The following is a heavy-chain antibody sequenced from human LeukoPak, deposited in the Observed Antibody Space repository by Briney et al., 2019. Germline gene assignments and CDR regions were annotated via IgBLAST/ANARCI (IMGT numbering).Heavy chain of an antibody. J-gene: IGHJ4*02. Sequence: PSETLSLTCAVYGGSFSGYYWSWIRQPPGKGLEWIGEINHSGSTNYNPSLKSRVTISVDTSKNQFSLKLSSVTAADTAVYYCARGRHYYGSGSPWYFDYWGQGTLVTVSS. CDR2: INHSGST. V-gene: IGHV4-34*01. CDR1: GGSFSGYY. CDR3: ARGRHYYGSGSPWYFDY. D-gene: IGHD3-10*01.